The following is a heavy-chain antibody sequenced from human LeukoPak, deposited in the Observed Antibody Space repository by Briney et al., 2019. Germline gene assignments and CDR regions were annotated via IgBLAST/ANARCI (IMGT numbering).Heavy chain of an antibody. CDR3: ARDLRLVVGVYFDY. CDR2: INHSGST. CDR1: GYSVTSGYY. V-gene: IGHV4-38-2*02. D-gene: IGHD6-19*01. J-gene: IGHJ4*02. Sequence: SETLSLTCTVSGYSVTSGYYWGWIRQPPGEGLEWIGSINHSGSTYYNPSLKSRVTISVDTSKNQFSLKLTSVTAADTAVYYCARDLRLVVGVYFDYWGQGTLVTVSS.